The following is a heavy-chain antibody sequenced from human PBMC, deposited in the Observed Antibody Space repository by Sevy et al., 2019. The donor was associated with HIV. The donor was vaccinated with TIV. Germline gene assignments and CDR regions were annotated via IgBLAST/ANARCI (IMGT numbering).Heavy chain of an antibody. CDR3: AREGVYCSGGSCLDYYYYGMDV. Sequence: GGSLRLSCAASGFTFSSYAMHWVRQAPGKGLEWVAVISYDGSNKYYADSVKGRFTISRDNSKNTLYLQMNSLRAEDTAVYYCAREGVYCSGGSCLDYYYYGMDVWGQGTTVTVSS. CDR1: GFTFSSYA. J-gene: IGHJ6*02. CDR2: ISYDGSNK. D-gene: IGHD2-15*01. V-gene: IGHV3-30-3*01.